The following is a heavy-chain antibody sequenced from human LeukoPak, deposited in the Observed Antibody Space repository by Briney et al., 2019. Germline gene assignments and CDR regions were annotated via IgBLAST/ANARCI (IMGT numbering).Heavy chain of an antibody. CDR3: AREIMVSREWYFDL. CDR2: MNNDGSGT. J-gene: IGHJ2*01. Sequence: GGSLRLSCAASGFTFDDYAMHWVRQAPGKGLVWVSRMNNDGSGTTYADSVRGRFTISRDNAKNTLYLQMNSLRVEDTAVYFCAREIMVSREWYFDLWGRGTLVTVAS. CDR1: GFTFDDYA. V-gene: IGHV3-74*01. D-gene: IGHD2-21*01.